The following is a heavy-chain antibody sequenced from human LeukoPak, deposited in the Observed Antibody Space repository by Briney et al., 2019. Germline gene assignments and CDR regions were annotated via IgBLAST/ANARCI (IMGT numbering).Heavy chain of an antibody. CDR3: TTFVVVVAAYY. CDR1: GFTFSNAW. CDR2: IKSKTDGGTT. D-gene: IGHD2-15*01. Sequence: EGSLRLSCAASGFTFSNAWMSWVRQAPGKGLEWVGRIKSKTDGGTTDYAAPVKGRLTISRDDSKNTLYLQMNSLKTEDTAVYYCTTFVVVVAAYYWGQGTLVTVSS. V-gene: IGHV3-15*01. J-gene: IGHJ4*02.